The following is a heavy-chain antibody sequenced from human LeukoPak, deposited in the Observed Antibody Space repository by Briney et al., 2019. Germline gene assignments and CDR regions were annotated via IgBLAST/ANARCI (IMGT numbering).Heavy chain of an antibody. CDR2: ITTKINNYVT. CDR3: TTYRRGHY. Sequence: PGGSLRLSCAASGFIFSGSDVHWVRQASGKGLEWIGRITTKINNYVTAYAASVKGRFTISRHDSENTSSLQMNSLKSEDTAVYYCTTYRRGHYWGRGTLVTVSS. CDR1: GFIFSGSD. J-gene: IGHJ4*02. D-gene: IGHD1-26*01. V-gene: IGHV3-73*01.